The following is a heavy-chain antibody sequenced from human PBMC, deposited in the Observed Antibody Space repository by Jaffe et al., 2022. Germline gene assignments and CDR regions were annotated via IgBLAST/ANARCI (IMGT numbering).Heavy chain of an antibody. CDR3: ARYAKRDYRKVPSPIDP. CDR2: MNPNSGNT. J-gene: IGHJ5*02. D-gene: IGHD4-17*01. V-gene: IGHV1-8*01. Sequence: QVQLVQSGAEVKKPGASVKVSCKASGYTFTSYDINWVRQATGQGLEWMGWMNPNSGNTGYAQKFQGRVTMTRNTSISTAYMELSSLRSEDTAVYYCARYAKRDYRKVPSPIDPWGQGTLVTVSS. CDR1: GYTFTSYD.